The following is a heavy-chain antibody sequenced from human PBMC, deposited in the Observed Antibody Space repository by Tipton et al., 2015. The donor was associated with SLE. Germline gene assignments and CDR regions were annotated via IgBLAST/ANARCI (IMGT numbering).Heavy chain of an antibody. CDR1: GGSFSTDSYY. J-gene: IGHJ4*02. CDR2: VYYSGST. V-gene: IGHV4-39*07. CDR3: ARLYCGGDCYPLDY. D-gene: IGHD2-21*01. Sequence: TLSLTCAVYGGSFSTDSYYWGWIRQPPGKGLEWIGSVYYSGSTYYSPSLKSRVTISVDTSKKQFSLKLGSVTAADTAVYYCARLYCGGDCYPLDYWGQGILVIVSS.